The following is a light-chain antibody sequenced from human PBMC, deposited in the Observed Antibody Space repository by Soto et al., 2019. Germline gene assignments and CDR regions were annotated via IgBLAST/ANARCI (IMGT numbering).Light chain of an antibody. CDR1: QTISSW. CDR2: KAS. J-gene: IGKJ1*01. Sequence: DIQMTQSPSTLSGSVGDRVTITCRASQTISSWLAWYQQKPGKAPKLLIYKASTLKSGVPSRFSGSGSGTEFTLTISSLEPEDFAVYYCQQRSNWPWTFGQGTKVDI. CDR3: QQRSNWPWT. V-gene: IGKV1-5*03.